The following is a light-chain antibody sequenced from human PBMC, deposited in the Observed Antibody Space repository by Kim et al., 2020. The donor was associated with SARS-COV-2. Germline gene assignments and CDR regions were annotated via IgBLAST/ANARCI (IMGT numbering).Light chain of an antibody. CDR1: RSNIGSKH. J-gene: IGLJ2*01. V-gene: IGLV1-47*01. Sequence: QSVLTQPPSASGTPGQRVTISRSGSRSNIGSKHVFWYQQLPGTAPKLLIYRNNERPSGVPDRFSVSKSGTTASLAISGLRSEDEGHYFCATWDDSLRVFGGGTQLTVL. CDR2: RNN. CDR3: ATWDDSLRV.